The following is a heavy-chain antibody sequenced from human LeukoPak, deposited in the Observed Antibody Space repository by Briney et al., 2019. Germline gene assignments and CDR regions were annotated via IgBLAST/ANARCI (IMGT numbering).Heavy chain of an antibody. D-gene: IGHD3-9*01. CDR1: GGTFSGYA. CDR3: ARDLVNYDINCFDP. V-gene: IGHV1-69*13. Sequence: SVKVSCKASGGTFSGYAISWVRQAPGQGLEWMGGIIPIFGTANYAQKFQGRVTITADESTSTAYMELSSLRSEDTAVYYCARDLVNYDINCFDPWGQGTLVTVSS. J-gene: IGHJ5*02. CDR2: IIPIFGTA.